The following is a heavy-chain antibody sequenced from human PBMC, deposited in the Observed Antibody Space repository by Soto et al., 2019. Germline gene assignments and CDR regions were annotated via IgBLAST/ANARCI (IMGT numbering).Heavy chain of an antibody. V-gene: IGHV4-39*01. CDR2: IYYSGST. D-gene: IGHD6-13*01. CDR1: GGSISSSSYY. J-gene: IGHJ5*02. CDR3: ARQWIAAAERGWFDP. Sequence: PSETLSLTCTVSGGSISSSSYYWGWIRQPPGKGLEWIGSIYYSGSTYYNPSLKSRVTISVDTSKNQFSLKLSSVTAADTAVYYCARQWIAAAERGWFDPWGQGTLVTVSS.